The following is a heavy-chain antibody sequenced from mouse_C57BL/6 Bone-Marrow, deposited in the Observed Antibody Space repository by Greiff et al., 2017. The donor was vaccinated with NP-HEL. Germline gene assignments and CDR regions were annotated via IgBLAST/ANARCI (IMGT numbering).Heavy chain of an antibody. D-gene: IGHD2-2*01. Sequence: ESGGGLVKPGGSLKLSCAASGFTFSSYTMSWVRQTPEKRLEWVATISGGGGNTYYPDSVKGRFTISRDNAKNTLYLQMSSLRSEDTALYYCARHNPFYYGYDVDYWGQGTTLTVSS. CDR1: GFTFSSYT. CDR3: ARHNPFYYGYDVDY. J-gene: IGHJ2*01. CDR2: ISGGGGNT. V-gene: IGHV5-9*01.